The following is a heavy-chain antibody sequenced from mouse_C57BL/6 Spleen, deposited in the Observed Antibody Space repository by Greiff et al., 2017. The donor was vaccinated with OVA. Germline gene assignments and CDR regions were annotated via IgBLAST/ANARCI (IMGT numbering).Heavy chain of an antibody. V-gene: IGHV1-55*01. J-gene: IGHJ4*01. Sequence: QVQLQQPGAELVKPGASVKMSCKASGYTFTSYWITWVKPRPGQGLEWIGDIYPGSGSTNYNEKFKSKATLTVDTSSSTAYMQRSSLTSEDSAVYNCARSHYAMDYWGQGTSVTVSS. CDR2: IYPGSGST. CDR1: GYTFTSYW. CDR3: ARSHYAMDY.